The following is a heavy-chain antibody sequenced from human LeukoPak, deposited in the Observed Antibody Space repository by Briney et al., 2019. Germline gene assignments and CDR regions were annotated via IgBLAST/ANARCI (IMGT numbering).Heavy chain of an antibody. D-gene: IGHD3-22*01. V-gene: IGHV4-59*01. Sequence: SETLSLTCTVSGGSISSYYWSWIRQPPGKGLEWIGYIYYSGSTNYNPSLNSRVTISVDTSKNQFSLKLSSVTAADTAVYYCARDYYDSSGFSYFDSWGRGTLVTVSS. CDR2: IYYSGST. CDR1: GGSISSYY. CDR3: ARDYYDSSGFSYFDS. J-gene: IGHJ4*02.